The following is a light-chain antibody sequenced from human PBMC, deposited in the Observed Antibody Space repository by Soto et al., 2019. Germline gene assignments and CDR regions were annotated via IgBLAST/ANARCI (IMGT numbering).Light chain of an antibody. CDR2: GAS. CDR1: QSVANN. J-gene: IGKJ1*01. Sequence: DIVMTQSPATLSVSPGERATLSCRASQSVANNVAWYQQKPGQPPRLLIYGASTRAAGVPARFTGSGYGRQFTLTISSLQSEVFAIYHCQQHNNWPPWTFGQGTKVEV. V-gene: IGKV3-15*01. CDR3: QQHNNWPPWT.